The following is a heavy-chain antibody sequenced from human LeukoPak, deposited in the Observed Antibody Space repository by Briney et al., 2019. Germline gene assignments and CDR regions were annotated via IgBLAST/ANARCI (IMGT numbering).Heavy chain of an antibody. CDR3: AKELDTMFFDY. J-gene: IGHJ4*02. Sequence: GGSLRLSCATSGFNFDRYTIHWVRQAPGKGLEWVSLAGWAGGTTFYSDSVRGRFTISRDSGRKSVYLQMNSLTTDDTAFYFCAKELDTMFFDYWGQGALVTVSS. CDR1: GFNFDRYT. V-gene: IGHV3-43*01. CDR2: AGWAGGTT. D-gene: IGHD3-10*02.